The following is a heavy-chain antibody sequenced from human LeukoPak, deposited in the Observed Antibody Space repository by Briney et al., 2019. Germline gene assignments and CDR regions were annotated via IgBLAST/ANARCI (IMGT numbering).Heavy chain of an antibody. J-gene: IGHJ3*02. CDR1: GLTFNSHV. CDR3: AKGLGFGELLSAFDI. CDR2: IINSDGST. Sequence: PGGSLRLSCAASGLTFNSHVMSWVRQAPGKGLECVSTIINSDGSTYYADSVKGRFIISRDNSKNTLYLQMNSLRAEDTAVYYCAKGLGFGELLSAFDIWGQGTMVTVPS. V-gene: IGHV3-23*01. D-gene: IGHD3-10*01.